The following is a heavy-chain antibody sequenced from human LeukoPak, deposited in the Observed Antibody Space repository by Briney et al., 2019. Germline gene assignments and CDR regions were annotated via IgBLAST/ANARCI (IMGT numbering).Heavy chain of an antibody. Sequence: GGSLRLSCAASGFTFSSYGMQWVRQAPGKGLEWVSAISGSGGSTYYADSVKGRFTISRDNSKNTLYLQMNSLRAEDTAVYYCAKVQWDYIRGGDFDYWGQGTLVTVSS. J-gene: IGHJ4*02. CDR1: GFTFSSYG. CDR2: ISGSGGST. CDR3: AKVQWDYIRGGDFDY. V-gene: IGHV3-23*01. D-gene: IGHD4-11*01.